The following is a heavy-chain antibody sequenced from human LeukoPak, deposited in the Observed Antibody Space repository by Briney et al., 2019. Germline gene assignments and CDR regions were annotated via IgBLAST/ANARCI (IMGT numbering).Heavy chain of an antibody. D-gene: IGHD1-26*01. J-gene: IGHJ4*02. V-gene: IGHV3-74*01. Sequence: GGSLRLSCAASGFTFSSYWMHWVRQGPGKGLLCVSRITSDGSSTSYADSVRGRFTISRDNAKNTVYLQMNSLRAEDTAVYYCARALTGAVFAFWGQGTLVTVSS. CDR2: ITSDGSST. CDR3: ARALTGAVFAF. CDR1: GFTFSSYW.